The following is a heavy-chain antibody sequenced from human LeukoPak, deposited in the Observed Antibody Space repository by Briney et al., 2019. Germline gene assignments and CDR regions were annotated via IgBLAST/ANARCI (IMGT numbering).Heavy chain of an antibody. J-gene: IGHJ4*02. V-gene: IGHV3-23*01. CDR3: AKVYHDSGCLIDY. CDR2: IRNNGATT. D-gene: IGHD6-19*01. Sequence: QSGGSLRLSCAASGFTFSSYAMSWVRQAPGKGLEWVSTIRNNGATTDYADSVKGRFTISRDDSKNTLYLQMNSLRAEDTAVYYCAKVYHDSGCLIDYWGQGTLVTVSS. CDR1: GFTFSSYA.